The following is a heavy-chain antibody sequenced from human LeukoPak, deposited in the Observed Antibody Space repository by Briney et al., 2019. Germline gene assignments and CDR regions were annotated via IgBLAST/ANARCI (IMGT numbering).Heavy chain of an antibody. CDR1: GGSISSSSYY. Sequence: PSETLSLTCTVSGGSISSSSYYWGWIRQPPGKGLEWIGSIYYSGSTYYNPSLKSRVTISVDTSKNQFSLKLSSVTAADTAVYYCARTILGSHDYGDYGWFDPWGQGTLVTVSS. V-gene: IGHV4-39*07. D-gene: IGHD4-17*01. CDR2: IYYSGST. CDR3: ARTILGSHDYGDYGWFDP. J-gene: IGHJ5*02.